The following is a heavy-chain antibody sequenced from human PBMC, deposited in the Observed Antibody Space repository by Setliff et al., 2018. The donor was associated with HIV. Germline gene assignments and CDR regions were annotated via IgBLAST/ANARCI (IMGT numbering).Heavy chain of an antibody. CDR3: ARRPAGAVAGGYGMDV. Sequence: KPSETLSLTCAVSNYSISSAYYWGWIQHPPGKGLEWIGSIYHSGSTYYNPSLKSRVAISVDTSKNQFSLKLSSVTAADTAVYYCARRPAGAVAGGYGMDVWGQGTTVTVS. V-gene: IGHV4-38-2*01. CDR1: NYSISSAYY. J-gene: IGHJ6*02. CDR2: IYHSGST. D-gene: IGHD6-19*01.